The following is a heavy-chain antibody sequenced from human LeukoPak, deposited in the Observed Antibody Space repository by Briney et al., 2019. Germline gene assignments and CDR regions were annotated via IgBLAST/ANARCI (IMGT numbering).Heavy chain of an antibody. V-gene: IGHV4-59*01. CDR3: ARGWTYCSGGSCYSEDWFDP. CDR2: IYYSGST. J-gene: IGHJ5*02. CDR1: GGSIGSYY. D-gene: IGHD2-15*01. Sequence: SETLSLTCTVSGGSIGSYYWNWIRQPPGKGLEWIGYIYYSGSTNYNPSLKSRVTISVDTSKNQFSLKLSSVTAADTAVYYCARGWTYCSGGSCYSEDWFDPWGQGTLVTVSS.